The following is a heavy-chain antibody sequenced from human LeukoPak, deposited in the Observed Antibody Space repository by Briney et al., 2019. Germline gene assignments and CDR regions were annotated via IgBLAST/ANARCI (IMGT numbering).Heavy chain of an antibody. D-gene: IGHD6-13*01. CDR1: GYTFTSYG. CDR3: ARTKSSSWQLDY. CDR2: IIPIFGTA. J-gene: IGHJ4*02. Sequence: SVKVSCKASGYTFTSYGISWVRQAPGQGLEWMGWIIPIFGTANYAQKFQGRVTITTDESTSTAYMELSSLRSEDTAVYYCARTKSSSWQLDYWGQGTLVTVSS. V-gene: IGHV1-69*05.